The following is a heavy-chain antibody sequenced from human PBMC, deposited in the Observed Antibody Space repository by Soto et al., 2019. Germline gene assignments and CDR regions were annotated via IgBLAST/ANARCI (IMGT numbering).Heavy chain of an antibody. CDR3: ARESGLPLGSSWYRYNWFDP. Sequence: GGSLRLSCAASGFTFSSYWMSWVRQAPGKGLEWVANIKQDGSEKYYVDSVKGRFTISRDNAKNSLYLQMNSLRAEDTAVYYCARESGLPLGSSWYRYNWFDPWGQGTLVTVSS. CDR1: GFTFSSYW. V-gene: IGHV3-7*01. CDR2: IKQDGSEK. D-gene: IGHD6-13*01. J-gene: IGHJ5*02.